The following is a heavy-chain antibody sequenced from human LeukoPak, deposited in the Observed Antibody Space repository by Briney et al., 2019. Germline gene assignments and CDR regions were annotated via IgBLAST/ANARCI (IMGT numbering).Heavy chain of an antibody. CDR2: IYTTGST. D-gene: IGHD2-2*01. J-gene: IGHJ4*02. V-gene: IGHV4-4*07. CDR3: AGHDCSSTSCYWNY. Sequence: SETLSLTCTVSGGSISTYYWSWIRQPAGKGLEWIGRIYTTGSTNYNPSLKSRVTMSVDTSKNQFSLKLSSVTAADTAVYYCAGHDCSSTSCYWNYWGQGTLVTVSS. CDR1: GGSISTYY.